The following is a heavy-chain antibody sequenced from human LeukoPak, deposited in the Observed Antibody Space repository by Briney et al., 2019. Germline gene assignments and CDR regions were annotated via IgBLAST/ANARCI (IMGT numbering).Heavy chain of an antibody. V-gene: IGHV4-4*07. CDR2: IYTGGST. D-gene: IGHD2-2*01. Sequence: SETLSLTCTVSGGSISSYYWSWIRQPAGKGLEWIGRIYTGGSTNYNPSLKSRVTMSVDTSKNQFSLKLSSVTAADTAVYYCARFFCSSTSCLKGWFDPWGQGTLVTVSS. J-gene: IGHJ5*02. CDR3: ARFFCSSTSCLKGWFDP. CDR1: GGSISSYY.